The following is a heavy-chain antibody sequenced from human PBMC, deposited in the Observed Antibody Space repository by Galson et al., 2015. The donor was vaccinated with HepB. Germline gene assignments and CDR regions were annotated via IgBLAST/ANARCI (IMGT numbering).Heavy chain of an antibody. CDR2: INQDGSET. CDR1: GFPFSNYY. Sequence: SLRLSCAVSGFPFSNYYMSWLRQAPGMGLEWVANINQDGSETHYVDSVRGRFTVSRDNAKKSLFLQMNTLGAEDTAVYYCARDTYGWGTPFDYWGQGTLVTVPS. D-gene: IGHD3-16*01. J-gene: IGHJ4*02. CDR3: ARDTYGWGTPFDY. V-gene: IGHV3-7*03.